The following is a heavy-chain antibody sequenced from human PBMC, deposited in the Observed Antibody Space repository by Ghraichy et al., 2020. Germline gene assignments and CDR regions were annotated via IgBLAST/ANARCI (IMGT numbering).Heavy chain of an antibody. CDR1: GFSLSTSGMC. D-gene: IGHD6-19*01. CDR2: IDWDDDK. Sequence: SGPTLVKPTQTLTLTCTFSGFSLSTSGMCVSWIRQPPGKALEWLALIDWDDDKYYSTSLKTRLTISKDTPKNQVVLTMTNMDPVDTATYYCARTPYSSGWYDWFDPWGQGTLVTVSS. V-gene: IGHV2-70*01. J-gene: IGHJ5*02. CDR3: ARTPYSSGWYDWFDP.